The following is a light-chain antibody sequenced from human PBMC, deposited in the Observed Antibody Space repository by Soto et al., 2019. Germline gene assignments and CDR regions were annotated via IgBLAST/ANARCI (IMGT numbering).Light chain of an antibody. CDR2: LNSDGSH. CDR1: SGHSSYA. Sequence: QLVLTQSPSASASLGASAKLTCTLSSGHSSYAIAWHQQQPEKGPRYLMKLNSDGSHSKGDGIPDRFSGSSSGAERYLTISSLQSEDEADYYCQTWGTGPVVFGGGTKLTVL. J-gene: IGLJ2*01. V-gene: IGLV4-69*01. CDR3: QTWGTGPVV.